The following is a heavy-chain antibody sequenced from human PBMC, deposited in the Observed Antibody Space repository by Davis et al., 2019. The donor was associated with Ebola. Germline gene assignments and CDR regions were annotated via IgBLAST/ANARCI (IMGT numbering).Heavy chain of an antibody. J-gene: IGHJ6*02. CDR2: IIPIFGTA. Sequence: SVKVSCKASGGTFSSYAISWVRQAPGQGLEWMGGIIPIFGTANYAQKFQGRVTITADESTSTAYMELSSLRSEDTAVYYCASKRHGVRGVIPIYYYGMDVWGQGTTVTVSS. V-gene: IGHV1-69*13. D-gene: IGHD3-10*01. CDR3: ASKRHGVRGVIPIYYYGMDV. CDR1: GGTFSSYA.